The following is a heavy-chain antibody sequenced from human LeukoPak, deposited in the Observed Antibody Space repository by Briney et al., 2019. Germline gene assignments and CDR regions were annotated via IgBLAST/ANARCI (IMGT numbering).Heavy chain of an antibody. V-gene: IGHV4-59*01. D-gene: IGHD5-24*01. Sequence: PSETLPLTCTVSGVSISSYHWTWIRQPPGEGLEWIGHIYNSGSTNYNPSLRGRVTISLDTSKNQVSLKLNSVTAADTAMYYCARKDGDGWGQGTLVTVSS. CDR3: ARKDGDG. J-gene: IGHJ4*02. CDR2: IYNSGST. CDR1: GVSISSYH.